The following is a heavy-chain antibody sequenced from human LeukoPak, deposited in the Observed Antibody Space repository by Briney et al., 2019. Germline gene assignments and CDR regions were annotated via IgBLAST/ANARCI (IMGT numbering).Heavy chain of an antibody. D-gene: IGHD2-15*01. CDR1: GGSFSGYY. CDR2: INHSGST. V-gene: IGHV4-34*01. CDR3: ARGFLRSGGSSLSGWFDP. Sequence: SETLSLTCAVYGGSFSGYYWSWIRQPPGKGLEWIGEINHSGSTNYNPSLKSRVTISVDTSKNQFSLKLSSVTAADTAVYYCARGFLRSGGSSLSGWFDPWGQGTLVTVHS. J-gene: IGHJ5*02.